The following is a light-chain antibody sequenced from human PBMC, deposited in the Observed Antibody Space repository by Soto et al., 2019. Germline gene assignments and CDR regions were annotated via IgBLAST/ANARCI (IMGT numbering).Light chain of an antibody. CDR2: EVS. CDR3: SSFTRSNTLV. V-gene: IGLV2-14*01. Sequence: QSALTQPRSVSGSPGQSVTVSCIGTSSDVGGYKSVSWYQKNPGKAPRLVIYEVSNRPSGVSRRFSGSKSDNTASLIISGLQAEDEAEYYCSSFTRSNTLVFGGGTQLTVL. J-gene: IGLJ2*01. CDR1: SSDVGGYKS.